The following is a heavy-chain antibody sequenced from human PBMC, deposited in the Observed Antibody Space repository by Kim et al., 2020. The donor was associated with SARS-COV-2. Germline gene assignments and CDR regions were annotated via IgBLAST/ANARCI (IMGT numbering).Heavy chain of an antibody. J-gene: IGHJ4*02. CDR3: ARDGDAYNFDY. Sequence: GGSLRLSCAASGFTFSRHWIHWVRQVPGKGLEWVSRIKGDGSDTVYADSVKGRFTISRDNGKNTFYLQVNSLRPEDTAVYYCARDGDAYNFDYWGQGTLVTVSS. CDR2: IKGDGSDT. D-gene: IGHD1-1*01. CDR1: GFTFSRHW. V-gene: IGHV3-74*01.